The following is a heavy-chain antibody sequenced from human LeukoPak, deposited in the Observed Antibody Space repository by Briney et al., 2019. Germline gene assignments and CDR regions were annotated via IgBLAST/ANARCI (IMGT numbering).Heavy chain of an antibody. Sequence: GVSLRLSCAASGFTVSSSYMSWVRQAPGKGLEWVSVIYSGGSTYYADSVKGRFTISRDNSKNTLYLQMNSLRAEDTAVYFCAGFGSNYFDYWGQGTLVTVSS. CDR2: IYSGGST. V-gene: IGHV3-66*01. CDR3: AGFGSNYFDY. J-gene: IGHJ4*02. D-gene: IGHD3-10*01. CDR1: GFTVSSSY.